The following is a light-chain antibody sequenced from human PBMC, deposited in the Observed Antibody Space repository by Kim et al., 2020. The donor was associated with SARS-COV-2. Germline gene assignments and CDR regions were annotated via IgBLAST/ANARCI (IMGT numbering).Light chain of an antibody. V-gene: IGKV3-11*01. J-gene: IGKJ1*01. CDR3: QQRNNWPQT. CDR2: DAS. Sequence: LSPGERATLACRAGQSVGHYLAWYQQKPGQAPRLLIYDASNRATAIPDRFTGSGSGTDFTLTIGSLEPEDCAVYFCQQRNNWPQTFGQGTKVDIK. CDR1: QSVGHY.